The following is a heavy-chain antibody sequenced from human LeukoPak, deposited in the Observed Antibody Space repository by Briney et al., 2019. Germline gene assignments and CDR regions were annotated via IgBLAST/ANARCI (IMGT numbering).Heavy chain of an antibody. V-gene: IGHV3-23*01. Sequence: GGSLRLSCAASGFTFSRYAMTWVRQAPGKGLEWVSAIGDSGRNTYYADSVRGRFTISRDNSKNTPFLQMNSLRADDTAIYYCAKDPMVRGATYDYWGQGTLVTVSS. J-gene: IGHJ4*02. CDR3: AKDPMVRGATYDY. CDR1: GFTFSRYA. CDR2: IGDSGRNT. D-gene: IGHD3-10*01.